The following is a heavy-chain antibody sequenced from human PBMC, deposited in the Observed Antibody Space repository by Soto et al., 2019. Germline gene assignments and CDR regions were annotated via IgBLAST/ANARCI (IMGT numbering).Heavy chain of an antibody. Sequence: SVKVSCKASGGTFSSYAISWERQAPGQGLEWMGGIIPIFGTANYAQKFQGRVTITADESTSTAYMELSSLRSEDTAVYYCARDKDTAMDYYYYGMDVWGQGTTVTVSS. CDR1: GGTFSSYA. CDR3: ARDKDTAMDYYYYGMDV. CDR2: IIPIFGTA. D-gene: IGHD5-18*01. V-gene: IGHV1-69*13. J-gene: IGHJ6*02.